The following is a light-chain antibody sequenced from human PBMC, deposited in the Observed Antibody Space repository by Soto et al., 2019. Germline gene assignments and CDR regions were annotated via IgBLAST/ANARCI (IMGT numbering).Light chain of an antibody. CDR1: SSDVGGYNY. V-gene: IGLV2-14*01. CDR3: SSYTSSSSPYV. Sequence: QSVLTQPASVSGSPGQSITISCTGTSSDVGGYNYVSWYQQHPGKAPKLMIYDVSNRPSGVSIRFSGSNSGNTASLTFFGLQAEDEADYYCSSYTSSSSPYVFGTGTKVTVL. CDR2: DVS. J-gene: IGLJ1*01.